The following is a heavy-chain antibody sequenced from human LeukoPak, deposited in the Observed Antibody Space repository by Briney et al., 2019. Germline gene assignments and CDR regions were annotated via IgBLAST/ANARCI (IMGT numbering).Heavy chain of an antibody. D-gene: IGHD2-15*01. V-gene: IGHV4-34*01. CDR1: GGSFSGYY. J-gene: IGHJ5*02. CDR3: ARGGYCSGGSCYGDRWFDP. Sequence: SQTLSLTCAVYGGSFSGYYWSWIRQPPGKGREWIGEINHSGSTNYNPSLRSRVTISVDTSKNQFSLKLSSVTAADTAVYYCARGGYCSGGSCYGDRWFDPWGQGTLVTVSS. CDR2: INHSGST.